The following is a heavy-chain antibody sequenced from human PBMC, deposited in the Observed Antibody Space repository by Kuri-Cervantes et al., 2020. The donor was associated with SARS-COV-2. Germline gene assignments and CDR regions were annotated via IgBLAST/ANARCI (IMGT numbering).Heavy chain of an antibody. CDR1: GFTFTNHA. CDR3: ARARGYCTNGVCYLWFDP. V-gene: IGHV3-7*02. Sequence: GESLKISCTASGFTFTNHAMSWVRQAPGKGLECVANIKEDGSEKYYVDSVKGRFTISRDNAKNSLYLQMNSLRAEDTAVYYCARARGYCTNGVCYLWFDPWGQGTLVTVSS. D-gene: IGHD2-8*01. CDR2: IKEDGSEK. J-gene: IGHJ5*02.